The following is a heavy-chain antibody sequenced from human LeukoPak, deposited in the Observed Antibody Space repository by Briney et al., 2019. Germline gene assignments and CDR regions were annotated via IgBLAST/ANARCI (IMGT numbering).Heavy chain of an antibody. CDR3: ARDDYGSGILGY. V-gene: IGHV4-59*01. J-gene: IGHJ4*02. CDR2: IYYSGST. Sequence: SETLSLPFTVSGGSISSYYWSWIRQPPGKGLEWIGYIYYSGSTNYNPSLKSRVTISVDTSKNQFSLKLSSVTAADTAVYYCARDDYGSGILGYWGQGTLVTVSS. D-gene: IGHD3-10*01. CDR1: GGSISSYY.